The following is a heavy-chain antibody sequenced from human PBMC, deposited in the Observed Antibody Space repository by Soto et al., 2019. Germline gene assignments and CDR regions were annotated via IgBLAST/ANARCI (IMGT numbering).Heavy chain of an antibody. CDR1: GFTFSGSA. D-gene: IGHD2-2*01. Sequence: GGSLRLSCAASGFTFSGSAMHWVRQASGKGLEWVGRIRSKANSYATAYAASVKGRFTTSRDDSKNTAYLQMNSLKTEDTAVYYCTRPRYDEDDYWGQGTLVTISS. CDR3: TRPRYDEDDY. CDR2: IRSKANSYAT. J-gene: IGHJ4*02. V-gene: IGHV3-73*01.